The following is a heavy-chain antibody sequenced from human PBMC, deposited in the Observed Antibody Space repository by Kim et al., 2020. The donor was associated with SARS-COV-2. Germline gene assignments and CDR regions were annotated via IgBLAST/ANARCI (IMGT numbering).Heavy chain of an antibody. Sequence: GESLKISCKASGYSFSNYWIGWVRQMPGKGLEWMGIIYPRDSEVKYNPSFRGHVTISVDESISTAYLQWNSLKASDTAMYYCERHRRQFLTVEAFSLWGQGTMVTVSS. D-gene: IGHD4-17*01. CDR2: IYPRDSEV. CDR3: ERHRRQFLTVEAFSL. J-gene: IGHJ3*01. CDR1: GYSFSNYW. V-gene: IGHV5-51*01.